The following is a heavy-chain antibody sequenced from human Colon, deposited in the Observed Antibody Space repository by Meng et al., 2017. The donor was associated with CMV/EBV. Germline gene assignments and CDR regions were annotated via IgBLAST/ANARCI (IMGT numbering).Heavy chain of an antibody. Sequence: GESLKISCAASGFTFSGYAMNWVRQAPGKGLEWVSYIGSGSDLIYYADSVKGRFTISRDDAKNSLYLEMHNLIAEDTAVYYCARTPPAGFDFWGQGTTVTVSS. D-gene: IGHD2-15*01. J-gene: IGHJ6*02. CDR2: IGSGSDLI. V-gene: IGHV3-48*04. CDR1: GFTFSGYA. CDR3: ARTPPAGFDF.